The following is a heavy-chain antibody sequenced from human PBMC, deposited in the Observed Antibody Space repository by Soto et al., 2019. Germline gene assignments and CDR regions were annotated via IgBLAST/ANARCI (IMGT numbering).Heavy chain of an antibody. J-gene: IGHJ4*02. D-gene: IGHD3-16*01. CDR3: ARVSSPFGY. Sequence: GGSLRLSCAVSGFTVRSNYMSWARQAPGKGLEWVSIIYSSGNTYYADSVKGRFTMSRDTSNNTVFLQMRSLRAEDTAVYYCARVSSPFGYWGQGTLVTVSS. CDR2: IYSSGNT. CDR1: GFTVRSNY. V-gene: IGHV3-53*01.